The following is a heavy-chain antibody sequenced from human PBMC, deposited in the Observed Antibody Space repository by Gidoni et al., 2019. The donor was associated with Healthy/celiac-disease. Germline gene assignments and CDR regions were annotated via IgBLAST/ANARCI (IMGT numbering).Heavy chain of an antibody. Sequence: EVQLVESGGGLVKPGGSLSLSCAASGFTFSNAWMNWVRQAPGKGLEWVGRIKSKTDGGTTDYAAPVKGRFTISRDDSKNTLYLQMNSLKTEDTAVYYCTTAGSYSSGYFDYWGQGTLVTVSS. D-gene: IGHD6-19*01. J-gene: IGHJ4*02. CDR3: TTAGSYSSGYFDY. CDR2: IKSKTDGGTT. V-gene: IGHV3-15*07. CDR1: GFTFSNAW.